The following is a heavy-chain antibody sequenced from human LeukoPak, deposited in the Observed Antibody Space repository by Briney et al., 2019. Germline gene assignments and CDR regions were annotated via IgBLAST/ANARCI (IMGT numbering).Heavy chain of an antibody. D-gene: IGHD6-13*01. CDR3: ARDGYSSSWSPLDRKMYYFDY. V-gene: IGHV3-21*01. CDR2: ISSSSSYI. Sequence: GGSLRLSCVASGFTFSSYSMNWVRQAPGKGLEWVSSISSSSSYIYYADSVKGRFTISRDNAKNSLYLQMNSLRAEDTAVYYCARDGYSSSWSPLDRKMYYFDYWGQGTLVTVSS. CDR1: GFTFSSYS. J-gene: IGHJ4*02.